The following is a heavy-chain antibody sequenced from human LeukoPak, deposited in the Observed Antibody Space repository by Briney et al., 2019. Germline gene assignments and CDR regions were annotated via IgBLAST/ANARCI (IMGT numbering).Heavy chain of an antibody. V-gene: IGHV3-23*01. CDR2: ISGSGGSK. Sequence: PGGSLRLSCAASGFTFSNYAMNWVRQAPGEGLEWISDISGSGGSKYYTDSVKGRFTISRDNSRSMLYLQMNSLTAEDTAVYYCVKGNDCWSGVDYWGQGTLVTVSS. CDR1: GFTFSNYA. D-gene: IGHD3-3*01. J-gene: IGHJ4*02. CDR3: VKGNDCWSGVDY.